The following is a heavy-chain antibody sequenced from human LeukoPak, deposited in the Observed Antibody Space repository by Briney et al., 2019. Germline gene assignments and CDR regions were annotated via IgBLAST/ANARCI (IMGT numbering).Heavy chain of an antibody. J-gene: IGHJ6*02. CDR2: IKQDGSEK. V-gene: IGHV3-7*01. CDR1: GFTFSSYW. CDR3: ARVAVAGTSGMDV. D-gene: IGHD6-19*01. Sequence: GGSLRLSCAASGFTFSSYWMSWVRQAPGKGLEWVANIKQDGSEKYYVDSMKGRFTVSRDNAKNSLYLQMNSLRAEDTAVYYCARVAVAGTSGMDVWGQGTTVTVSS.